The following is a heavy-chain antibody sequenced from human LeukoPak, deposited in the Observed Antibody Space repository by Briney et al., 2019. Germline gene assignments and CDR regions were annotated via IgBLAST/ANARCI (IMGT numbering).Heavy chain of an antibody. CDR2: VKQDGSEK. V-gene: IGHV3-7*01. Sequence: GGSLRLSCAASGFTFSSYWMSWVRQAPGKGLEWVANVKQDGSEKYYVDSVKGRFTTSRDNAKNSLYLQMNSLRAEDTAVYYCARDPSGSHLIPYYFDYWGQGTLVTVSS. CDR3: ARDPSGSHLIPYYFDY. J-gene: IGHJ4*02. D-gene: IGHD5-12*01. CDR1: GFTFSSYW.